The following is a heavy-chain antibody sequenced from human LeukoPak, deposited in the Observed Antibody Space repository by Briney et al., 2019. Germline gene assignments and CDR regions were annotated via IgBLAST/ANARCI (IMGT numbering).Heavy chain of an antibody. CDR2: IYSGGSP. J-gene: IGHJ4*02. D-gene: IGHD3-22*01. CDR1: GFTFSTNY. V-gene: IGHV3-53*01. Sequence: PGGSLRLSCAASGFTFSTNYMSWVRQAPGKGLEWVSVIYSGGSPYYADSVKGRFTISRGNSKNTLYLQMSSLRAEDTAVYYCARDLNYYDSSGYGHWGQGTLVTVSS. CDR3: ARDLNYYDSSGYGH.